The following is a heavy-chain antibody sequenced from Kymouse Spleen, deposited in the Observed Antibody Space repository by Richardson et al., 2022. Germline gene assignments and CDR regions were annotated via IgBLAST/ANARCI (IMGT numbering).Heavy chain of an antibody. Sequence: QVQLVQSGAEVKKPGASVKVSCKASGYTFTSYDINWVRQATGQGLEWMGWMNPNSGNTGYAQKFQGRVTMTRNTSISTAYMELSSLRSEDTAVYYCASLRRIMITFGGVIVPNYYGMDVWGQGTTVTVSS. CDR3: ASLRRIMITFGGVIVPNYYGMDV. J-gene: IGHJ6*02. CDR2: MNPNSGNT. D-gene: IGHD3-16*02. CDR1: GYTFTSYD. V-gene: IGHV1-8*01.